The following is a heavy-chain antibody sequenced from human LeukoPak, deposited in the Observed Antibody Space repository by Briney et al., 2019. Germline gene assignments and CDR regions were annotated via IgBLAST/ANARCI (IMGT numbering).Heavy chain of an antibody. CDR3: AKDRSYGTFDY. CDR2: ISGSGGST. Sequence: PGGSLRLSCAASGFTVNTNYISWVRQAPGKGLEWVSAISGSGGSTYYADSVKGRFTISRDNSKNTLYLQMNSLRAEDTAVYYCAKDRSYGTFDYWGQGTLVTVSS. D-gene: IGHD5-18*01. J-gene: IGHJ4*02. V-gene: IGHV3-23*01. CDR1: GFTVNTNY.